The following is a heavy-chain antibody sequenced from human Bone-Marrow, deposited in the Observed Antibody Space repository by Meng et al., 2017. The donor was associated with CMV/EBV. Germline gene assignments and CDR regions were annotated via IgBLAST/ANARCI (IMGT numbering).Heavy chain of an antibody. D-gene: IGHD3-3*01. CDR2: INSDGSSI. CDR1: GFTFSTFW. Sequence: GESLKISCAASGFTFSTFWMHWVRQAPGKGLAWLSRINSDGSSINYADSVKGRFTISRDNAKNTVFLQMNSLRAEDTAVYYCARVDVDFWSGYRNGMDVWGQGTTVTVSS. J-gene: IGHJ6*02. CDR3: ARVDVDFWSGYRNGMDV. V-gene: IGHV3-74*01.